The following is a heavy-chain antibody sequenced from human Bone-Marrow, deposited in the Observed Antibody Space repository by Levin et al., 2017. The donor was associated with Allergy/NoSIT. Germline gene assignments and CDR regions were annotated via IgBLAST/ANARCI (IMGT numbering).Heavy chain of an antibody. Sequence: GGSLRLSCAASGFTFSSYAMHWVRQAPGKGLEWVAVISYDGSNKYYADSVKGRFTISRDNSKNTLYLQMNSLRAEDTAVYYCARDPHGGNDVSFYFDYWGQGTLVTVSS. CDR3: ARDPHGGNDVSFYFDY. V-gene: IGHV3-30*04. D-gene: IGHD4-23*01. CDR1: GFTFSSYA. J-gene: IGHJ4*02. CDR2: ISYDGSNK.